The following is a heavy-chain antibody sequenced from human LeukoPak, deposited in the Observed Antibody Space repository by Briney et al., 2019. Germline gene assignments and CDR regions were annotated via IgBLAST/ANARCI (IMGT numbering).Heavy chain of an antibody. CDR2: IKQDGSEK. CDR1: GFTFSNCG. V-gene: IGHV3-7*01. D-gene: IGHD6-13*01. CDR3: ARIAAAGTDYYYYYYMDV. Sequence: GGSLRLSCAASGFTFSNCGMSWVRQAPGKGLEWVANIKQDGSEKYYVDSVKGRFTISRDNAKNSLYLQMNSLRAEDTAVYYCARIAAAGTDYYYYYYMDVWGKGTTVTISS. J-gene: IGHJ6*03.